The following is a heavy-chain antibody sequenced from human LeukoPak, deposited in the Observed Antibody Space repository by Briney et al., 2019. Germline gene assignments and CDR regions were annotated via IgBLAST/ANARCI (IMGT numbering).Heavy chain of an antibody. J-gene: IGHJ4*02. D-gene: IGHD1-26*01. CDR3: ARDHIPYSGSFPLGY. CDR2: IRYDGSNK. CDR1: RFICSSYG. Sequence: GGSLRTSCAASRFICSSYGMHWFRWAPGKGLFGVAVIRYDGSNKDYADSVKGRFTIARDNSKNTLYLQMNSLSAEDTAVYYCARDHIPYSGSFPLGYWGQGTLVTVSS. V-gene: IGHV3-33*01.